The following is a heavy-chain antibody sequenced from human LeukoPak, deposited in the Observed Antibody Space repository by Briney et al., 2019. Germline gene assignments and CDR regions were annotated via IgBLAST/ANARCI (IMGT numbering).Heavy chain of an antibody. Sequence: PGRSLRLSCAASGFTFSNYGMHWVRQAPGKGLEWVVVTSYDGRNKYYADSVKGRFTISRDTSKNALNLQMNSLRADDTAVYYCASDSSGSLDYWGQGTLVTISS. CDR3: ASDSSGSLDY. CDR1: GFTFSNYG. CDR2: TSYDGRNK. V-gene: IGHV3-30*03. D-gene: IGHD3-22*01. J-gene: IGHJ4*02.